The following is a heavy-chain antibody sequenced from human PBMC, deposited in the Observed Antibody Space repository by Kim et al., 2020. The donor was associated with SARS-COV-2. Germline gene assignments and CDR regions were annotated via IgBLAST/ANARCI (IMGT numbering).Heavy chain of an antibody. CDR3: AKDLFDYSAMDV. D-gene: IGHD3-9*01. Sequence: NAETVKGRFTISRDNSQSTLYLQMNSLRGEDTTTYFCAKDLFDYSAMDVWGQGTTVTVSS. J-gene: IGHJ6*02. V-gene: IGHV3-23*01.